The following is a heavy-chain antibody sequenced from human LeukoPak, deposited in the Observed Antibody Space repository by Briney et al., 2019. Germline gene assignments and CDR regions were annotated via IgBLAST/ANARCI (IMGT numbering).Heavy chain of an antibody. Sequence: PSETLSLTCTVSGDSISSYYWSGIRQPAGKGLEWIGRMYVSGSTNYNPSLKSRVTMSVDTSKNQFSLKMTSVTAADTAFYYCARDMVRGVKAYLSWFDPWGQGILVTVST. CDR1: GDSISSYY. V-gene: IGHV4-4*07. D-gene: IGHD3-10*01. CDR3: ARDMVRGVKAYLSWFDP. CDR2: MYVSGST. J-gene: IGHJ5*02.